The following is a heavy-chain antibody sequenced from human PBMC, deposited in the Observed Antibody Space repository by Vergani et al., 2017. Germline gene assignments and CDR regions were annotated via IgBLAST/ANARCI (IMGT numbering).Heavy chain of an antibody. CDR2: IYSGGST. CDR1: GFTVSSNY. CDR3: ARASAAAGDYFDY. J-gene: IGHJ4*02. Sequence: EVQVLESGGGLVQPGGSLRLSCAASGFTVSSNYMSWVRQAPGKGLEWVSVIYSGGSTYYADSVKGRFTISRDNSKNTLYLQMNSLRAEDTAVYYCARASAAAGDYFDYWGQGTLVTVSS. V-gene: IGHV3-53*01. D-gene: IGHD6-13*01.